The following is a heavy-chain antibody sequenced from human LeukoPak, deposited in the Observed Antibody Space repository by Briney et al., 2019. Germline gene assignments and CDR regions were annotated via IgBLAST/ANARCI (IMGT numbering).Heavy chain of an antibody. D-gene: IGHD3-10*01. CDR2: ISGSGGST. CDR3: AKVRSRGVIITGFDY. J-gene: IGHJ4*02. V-gene: IGHV3-23*01. Sequence: GGSLRLSCAASGFTFSSYAMSWVRQAPGKGLEWVPAISGSGGSTYYADSVKGRFTISRDNSKNTLYLQMNSLRAEDTAVYYCAKVRSRGVIITGFDYWGQGTLVTVSS. CDR1: GFTFSSYA.